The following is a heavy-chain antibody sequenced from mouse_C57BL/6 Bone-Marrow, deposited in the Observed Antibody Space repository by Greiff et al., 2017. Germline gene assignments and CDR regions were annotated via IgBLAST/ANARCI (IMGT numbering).Heavy chain of an antibody. CDR2: IRLKSDNYAT. CDR1: GFTFSNYW. V-gene: IGHV6-3*01. D-gene: IGHD2-1*01. J-gene: IGHJ4*01. Sequence: EVKLQESGGGLVQPGGSMKLSCVASGFTFSNYWMNWVRQSPEKGLEWVAQIRLKSDNYATHYAESVKGRFTIARDESKSGVYLQMNNLRAEDTGIYYCTVVYYGNYDYAMDYCGQGTSVTVSS. CDR3: TVVYYGNYDYAMDY.